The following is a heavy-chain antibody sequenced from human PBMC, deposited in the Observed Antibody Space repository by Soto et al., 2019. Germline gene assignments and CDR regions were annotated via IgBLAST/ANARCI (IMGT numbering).Heavy chain of an antibody. CDR2: INPNSGGT. CDR3: ARVGMHMVRGVTIYSYYFDY. D-gene: IGHD3-10*01. CDR1: GYTFTGYY. Sequence: ASVKVSCKASGYTFTGYYMHWVRQAPGQGLEWMGWINPNSGGTNYAQKFQGWVTMTRDTSISTAYMELSRLRSDDTAVYYCARVGMHMVRGVTIYSYYFDYWGHGALVTVSS. J-gene: IGHJ4*01. V-gene: IGHV1-2*04.